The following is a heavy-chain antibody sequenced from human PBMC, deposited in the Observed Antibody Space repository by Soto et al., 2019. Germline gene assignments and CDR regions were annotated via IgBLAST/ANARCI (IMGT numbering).Heavy chain of an antibody. Sequence: PSETLSLTCTVSGASISGYHWSWIRQFPGKGLECLGYISYSGATYYNPSLKSRVTISVDASKNQFSLKLTSVTAADTAVYFCARLYYAGSPYYPPGYWGQGTLVTVSS. D-gene: IGHD3-22*01. V-gene: IGHV4-59*08. CDR1: GASISGYH. CDR3: ARLYYAGSPYYPPGY. J-gene: IGHJ4*02. CDR2: ISYSGAT.